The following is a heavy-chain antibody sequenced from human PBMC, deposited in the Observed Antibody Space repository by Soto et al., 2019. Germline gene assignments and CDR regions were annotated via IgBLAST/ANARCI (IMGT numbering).Heavy chain of an antibody. D-gene: IGHD1-26*01. CDR1: GFTFDDYD. CDR3: AKARSGSGIYCYYYGMDV. Sequence: GGSLRLSCAASGFTFDDYDMHWVRQAPGKGLEWVSLISWDGGSTYYADSVKGRFTISRDNSKNSLYQQMNSLRAEDAALYYCAKARSGSGIYCYYYGMDVWGQGTTVTVSS. J-gene: IGHJ6*02. V-gene: IGHV3-43D*03. CDR2: ISWDGGST.